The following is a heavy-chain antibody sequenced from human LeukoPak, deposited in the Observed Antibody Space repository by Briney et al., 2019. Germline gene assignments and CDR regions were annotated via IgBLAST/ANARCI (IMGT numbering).Heavy chain of an antibody. V-gene: IGHV1-18*01. CDR1: GYTFTSYG. J-gene: IGHJ4*02. Sequence: ASVKVSCKASGYTFTSYGISWVRQAPGEGRAWMGWINTYNGDTNYAQKLQSRVTRTTDTSTSTAYIELRSLRSGDTAVHYCARVGGYSYVSYFDYWGQGTLVTVSS. CDR2: INTYNGDT. D-gene: IGHD5-18*01. CDR3: ARVGGYSYVSYFDY.